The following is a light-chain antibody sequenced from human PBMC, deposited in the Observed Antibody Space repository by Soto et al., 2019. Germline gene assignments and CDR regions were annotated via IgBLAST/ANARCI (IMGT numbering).Light chain of an antibody. CDR2: ATS. CDR3: LGYDSAPTWT. J-gene: IGKJ1*01. Sequence: DIQMTQSPSSLSASVGDRVTITCRASRGISNYLAWYQQIPGNVPKLLIYATSTLQTGVPSRFSGSGSGTEYSLTINSLQPEDVATYYCLGYDSAPTWTFGQGTKVEIK. CDR1: RGISNY. V-gene: IGKV1-27*01.